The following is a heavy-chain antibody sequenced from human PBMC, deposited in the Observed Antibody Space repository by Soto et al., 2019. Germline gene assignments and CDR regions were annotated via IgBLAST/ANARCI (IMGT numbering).Heavy chain of an antibody. CDR1: GFTFSSYA. Sequence: GGSLRLSCAASGFTFSSYAMSWVRQAPGKGLEWVSAISGSGGSTYYADSVKGRFTISRDNSKKTLYLQMNSLRAEDTAVYYCAKVSCSSTSCYKYYYYYMDVWGKGTTVTVSS. V-gene: IGHV3-23*01. J-gene: IGHJ6*03. D-gene: IGHD2-2*02. CDR2: ISGSGGST. CDR3: AKVSCSSTSCYKYYYYYMDV.